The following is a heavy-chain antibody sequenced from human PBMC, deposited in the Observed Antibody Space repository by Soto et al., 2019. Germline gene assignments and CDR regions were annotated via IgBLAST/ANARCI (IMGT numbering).Heavy chain of an antibody. D-gene: IGHD3-10*01. CDR2: IKSKTDGGTT. CDR3: TTDVLLWFGELLPGGRGYYYGMDV. Sequence: EVQLVESGGGLVKPGGSLRLSCAASGFTFSNAWMSWVRQAPGKGLEWVGRIKSKTDGGTTDYAAPVKGRFTISRDDSKNRVYLQMNRLKTEGTGVYYCTTDVLLWFGELLPGGRGYYYGMDVWGQGTTVTVSS. J-gene: IGHJ6*02. CDR1: GFTFSNAW. V-gene: IGHV3-15*01.